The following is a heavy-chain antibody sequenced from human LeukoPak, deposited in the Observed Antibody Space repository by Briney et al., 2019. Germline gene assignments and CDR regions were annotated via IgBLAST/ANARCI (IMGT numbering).Heavy chain of an antibody. D-gene: IGHD2-21*02. CDR3: AKLSDCGGDCYGSVFYY. CDR2: ITGSGGST. V-gene: IGHV3-23*01. J-gene: IGHJ4*02. CDR1: GFPFDNYG. Sequence: GGSLRLSCAASGFPFDNYGMAWVRQAPGKGLEWVSVITGSGGSTYYADSVKGRFTISRDNSKNTLYLQMNSLRAEDTAVYYCAKLSDCGGDCYGSVFYYWGQGTLVTVSS.